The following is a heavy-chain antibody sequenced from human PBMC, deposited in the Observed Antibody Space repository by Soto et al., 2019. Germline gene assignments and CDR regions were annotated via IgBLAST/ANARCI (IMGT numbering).Heavy chain of an antibody. CDR1: GFTFSSYA. CDR2: ISGSGGST. CDR3: AKGTVLRFLEWLSHFDY. V-gene: IGHV3-23*01. D-gene: IGHD3-3*01. Sequence: GGSLRLSCAASGFTFSSYAMSWVRQAPGKGLEWVSAISGSGGSTYYADSVKGRFTISRDNSKNTLYLQMNSLRAEDTAVYYCAKGTVLRFLEWLSHFDYWGQGTLVTGSS. J-gene: IGHJ4*02.